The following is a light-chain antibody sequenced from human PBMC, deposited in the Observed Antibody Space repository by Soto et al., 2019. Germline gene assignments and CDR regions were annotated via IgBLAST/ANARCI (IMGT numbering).Light chain of an antibody. Sequence: DIQMTQSPSTLSASVGDRVTITCRASQSISSWLAWYQQKPGKAHKLLIYDASSLESGVPSRFSGSGSGADFTLTISSLQPDDFATYYCQQYNSNSWTFGQGTKVDIK. CDR2: DAS. J-gene: IGKJ1*01. V-gene: IGKV1-5*01. CDR1: QSISSW. CDR3: QQYNSNSWT.